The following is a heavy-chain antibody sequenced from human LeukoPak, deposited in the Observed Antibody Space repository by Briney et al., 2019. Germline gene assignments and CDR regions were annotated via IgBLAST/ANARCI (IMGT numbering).Heavy chain of an antibody. J-gene: IGHJ4*02. Sequence: ASVKVSCKASGYTFTGYYMHRVRQAPGQGLEWMGWINPNSGGTNSAQKFQGRVTMTRDTSISTAYMELNRLTLDDTAVYYCAKEGEGLPYWGQGTLVTVSS. CDR2: INPNSGGT. CDR3: AKEGEGLPY. CDR1: GYTFTGYY. V-gene: IGHV1-2*02. D-gene: IGHD3-16*01.